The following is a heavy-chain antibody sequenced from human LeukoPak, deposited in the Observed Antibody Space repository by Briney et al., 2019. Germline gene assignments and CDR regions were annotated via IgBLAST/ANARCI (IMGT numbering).Heavy chain of an antibody. J-gene: IGHJ3*02. CDR2: IWHDGTNT. Sequence: GRSLRLSCAASGFTFSSYGMHWVRQAPGKGLEWVTVIWHDGTNTYFADSVKGRFTISRDNSKNTVYLQMNSLRAEDTAVYFCARDSSSSWYEALDIWGRGTVVTVSS. CDR1: GFTFSSYG. D-gene: IGHD6-13*01. V-gene: IGHV3-33*01. CDR3: ARDSSSSWYEALDI.